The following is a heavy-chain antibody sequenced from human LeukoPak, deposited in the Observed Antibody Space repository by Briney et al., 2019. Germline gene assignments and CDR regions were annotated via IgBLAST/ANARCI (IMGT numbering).Heavy chain of an antibody. CDR3: AKECGDCNVGYYYYYMDV. Sequence: GGSLRLSCAASGFTFDDYAMHWVRQAPGKGLEWVSLISWDGGSTYYADSVKGRFTISRDNSKNSLYLQMNSLRAEDTALYYCAKECGDCNVGYYYYYMDVWGKGTTVTVSS. J-gene: IGHJ6*03. CDR1: GFTFDDYA. D-gene: IGHD2-21*02. CDR2: ISWDGGST. V-gene: IGHV3-43D*03.